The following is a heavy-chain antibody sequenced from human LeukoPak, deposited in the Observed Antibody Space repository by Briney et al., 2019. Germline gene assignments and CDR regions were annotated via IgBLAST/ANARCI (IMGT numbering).Heavy chain of an antibody. J-gene: IGHJ4*02. Sequence: SETLSLTCTVSGDSVNSGSHYWSWIRQPPGKGLEWIGYIYYTGSTNYNPSLKSRVNISVDTSKNQFSLKLSSVTAADTAVYYCARVNFGDGYREYYFDYWGQGTLVTVSS. V-gene: IGHV4-61*01. CDR1: GDSVNSGSHY. CDR2: IYYTGST. D-gene: IGHD5-24*01. CDR3: ARVNFGDGYREYYFDY.